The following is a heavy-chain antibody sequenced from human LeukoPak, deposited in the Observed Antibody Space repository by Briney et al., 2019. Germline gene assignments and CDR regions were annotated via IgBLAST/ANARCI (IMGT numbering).Heavy chain of an antibody. Sequence: GASVTVSCKASGYTFTGYYMHWVRQAPGQGLEWMGWINPNSGGTNYAQKFQGRVTMTRDTSISTAYMELSRLRSDDTAVYYCARGDVGSSGYYSGFDYWGQGTLVTVSS. CDR3: ARGDVGSSGYYSGFDY. J-gene: IGHJ4*02. V-gene: IGHV1-2*02. CDR1: GYTFTGYY. CDR2: INPNSGGT. D-gene: IGHD3-22*01.